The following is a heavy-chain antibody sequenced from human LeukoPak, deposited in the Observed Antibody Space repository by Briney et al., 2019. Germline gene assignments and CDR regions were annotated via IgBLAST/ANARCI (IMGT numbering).Heavy chain of an antibody. CDR2: INHSGST. Sequence: SETLSLTCTVSGGSISSGGYYWSWIRQPPGKGLEWIGEINHSGSTNYNPSLKSRVTISVDTSKNQFSLKLSSVTAADTAVYYCARGGPYDFWSGYLAPGRSHMDVWGQGTTVTVSS. J-gene: IGHJ6*02. V-gene: IGHV4-39*07. CDR3: ARGGPYDFWSGYLAPGRSHMDV. D-gene: IGHD3-3*01. CDR1: GGSISSGGYY.